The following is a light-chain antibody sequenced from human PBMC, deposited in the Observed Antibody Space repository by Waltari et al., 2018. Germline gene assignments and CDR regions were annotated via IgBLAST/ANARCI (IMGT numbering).Light chain of an antibody. CDR3: LQYSHWPPWT. CDR1: QGVGSN. Sequence: EIEMTQSPATLSVSPGERATLPCRASQGVGSNLALYQQKPGQAPRLLIYDAYTRATGIPARFSGSGSGTEFTLTISSLQSDDFAVYHCLQYSHWPPWTFGQGTKVEIK. V-gene: IGKV3-15*01. CDR2: DAY. J-gene: IGKJ1*01.